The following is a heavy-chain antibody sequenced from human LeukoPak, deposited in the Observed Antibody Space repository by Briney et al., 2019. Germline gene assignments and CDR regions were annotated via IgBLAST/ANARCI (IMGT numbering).Heavy chain of an antibody. CDR3: ARDSSGYVMPRNWFDP. CDR2: ISSSSSYI. V-gene: IGHV3-21*01. CDR1: GFTFSSYS. D-gene: IGHD5-12*01. Sequence: PGGSLRLSCAASGFTFSSYSMNWVRQAPGKGLEWVSSISSSSSYIYYADSVKGRFTISRDNAKNSLYLQMNSLRAEDTAVYYCARDSSGYVMPRNWFDPWGQGTLVTVSS. J-gene: IGHJ5*02.